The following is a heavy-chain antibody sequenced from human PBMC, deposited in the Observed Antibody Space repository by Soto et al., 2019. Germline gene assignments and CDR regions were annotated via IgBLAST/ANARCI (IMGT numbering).Heavy chain of an antibody. CDR1: VFNFISYE. Sequence: VGSLRLSCASSVFNFISYEMNWVRHSPGKGLEWVSYIGYSGSTTYYADSVKGRFTISRNNAKNSLYLQMNSLRAEDTAVYYCARVSSSGWYPVKYWGQGTLVSVS. V-gene: IGHV3-48*03. J-gene: IGHJ4*02. CDR3: ARVSSSGWYPVKY. D-gene: IGHD6-19*01. CDR2: IGYSGSTT.